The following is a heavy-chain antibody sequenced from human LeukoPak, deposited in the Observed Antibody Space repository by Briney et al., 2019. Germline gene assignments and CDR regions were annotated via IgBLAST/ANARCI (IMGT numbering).Heavy chain of an antibody. Sequence: GGSLTLSCAASGFTFSDYYMSWIRQPPGKGLEWVAYISYSRSSTDSADSVRGRFTISRDNAKNTVVLQMDSLRAGDTAVYYCARGGRIAAAAYWGQGTLVTVSS. V-gene: IGHV3-11*05. CDR3: ARGGRIAAAAY. CDR2: ISYSRSST. D-gene: IGHD6-13*01. J-gene: IGHJ4*02. CDR1: GFTFSDYY.